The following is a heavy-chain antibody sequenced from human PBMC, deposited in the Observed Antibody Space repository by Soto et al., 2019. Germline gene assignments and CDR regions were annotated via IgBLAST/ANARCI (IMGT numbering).Heavy chain of an antibody. CDR3: ARDSRTATLDF. CDR2: IIPVSGVP. J-gene: IGHJ4*02. CDR1: GGTFDSFT. Sequence: QVQLVQSGAEVKQPGSSVKVSCTISGGTFDSFTISWVRQAPGQGFEWMGGIIPVSGVPSYSRHFQGRLTITEDAATRPAYRDLSGLKFEDTAVYFCARDSRTATLDFWGQGTLVSVS. V-gene: IGHV1-69*01. D-gene: IGHD2-2*01.